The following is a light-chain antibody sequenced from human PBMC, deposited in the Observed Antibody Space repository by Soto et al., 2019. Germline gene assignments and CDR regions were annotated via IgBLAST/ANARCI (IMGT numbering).Light chain of an antibody. V-gene: IGLV1-44*01. Sequence: QSVLTQPPSASGTPGQRVTISCSGSSSNIGSNTVNWYQQLPETAPKLLIYSNKHRPSVVPDRFSGSKSGPSASLAISGLQSEDEDDYYCAAWDDSLNGVVFGGGTKLTVL. J-gene: IGLJ2*01. CDR2: SNK. CDR1: SSNIGSNT. CDR3: AAWDDSLNGVV.